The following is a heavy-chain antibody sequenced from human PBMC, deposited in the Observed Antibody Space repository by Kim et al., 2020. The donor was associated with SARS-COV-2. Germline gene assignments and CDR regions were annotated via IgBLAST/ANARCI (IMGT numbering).Heavy chain of an antibody. V-gene: IGHV3-48*02. D-gene: IGHD3-10*01. J-gene: IGHJ4*02. Sequence: TRYYAATVKDRFNISRDNAKNSLYLQMTSLCDEVTAVYYCAGDRGGVGDYWGQGTPVTVSS. CDR2: TR. CDR3: AGDRGGVGDY.